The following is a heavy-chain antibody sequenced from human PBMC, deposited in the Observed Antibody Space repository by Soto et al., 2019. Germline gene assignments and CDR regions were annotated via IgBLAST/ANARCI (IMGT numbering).Heavy chain of an antibody. D-gene: IGHD2-15*01. CDR2: ISAYNGNT. CDR3: ARERARWWLALSYYYGMDV. CDR1: GYTFTSYG. Sequence: ASVKVSCKASGYTFTSYGISWVRQAPGQGLEWMGWISAYNGNTNYAQKLQGRVTMTTDTSTSTAYMELRSLRSDDTAVYYCARERARWWLALSYYYGMDVWGQGXTVTVYS. V-gene: IGHV1-18*04. J-gene: IGHJ6*02.